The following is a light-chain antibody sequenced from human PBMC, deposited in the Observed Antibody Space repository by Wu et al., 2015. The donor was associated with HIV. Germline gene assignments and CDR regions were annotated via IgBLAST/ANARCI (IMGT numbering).Light chain of an antibody. Sequence: AIQMTQSPSSLSASVGDRVTITCRASQYIRNDLSWYQQKPGTAPKLLIYAASSLQSGVPSRFSGSGSGTDFALTISSLQPEDFATYYCLQDYNYPWTFGRGTKV. CDR1: QYIRND. V-gene: IGKV1-6*01. CDR3: LQDYNYPWT. J-gene: IGKJ1*01. CDR2: AAS.